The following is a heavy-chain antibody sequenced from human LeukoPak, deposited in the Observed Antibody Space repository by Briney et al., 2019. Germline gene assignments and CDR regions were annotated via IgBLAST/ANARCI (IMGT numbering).Heavy chain of an antibody. J-gene: IGHJ4*02. CDR1: GFTFSSYA. CDR2: ISGSGGST. V-gene: IGHV3-23*01. Sequence: GGSLRLSCAASGFTFSSYAMSWVRQAPGKGLEWVSAISGSGGSTYYADSVKGRFTISRDNSKNTLFLQMNSLRADDTAVYYCAKQTIIVVAGDFDYWGQGTLVTVSS. D-gene: IGHD3-22*01. CDR3: AKQTIIVVAGDFDY.